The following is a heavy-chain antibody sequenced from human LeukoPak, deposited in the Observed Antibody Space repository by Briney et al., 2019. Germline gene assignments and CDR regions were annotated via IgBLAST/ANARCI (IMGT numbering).Heavy chain of an antibody. CDR1: GGSISSGGYY. CDR2: IYYSGST. Sequence: SETLSLTYTVSGGSISSGGYYWSWIRQHPGKGLEWIGYIYYSGSTYYNPSLKSRVTISVDTSKNQFSLKLSSVTAADTAVYYCARQSSSAEFDYWGQGTLVTVSS. CDR3: ARQSSSAEFDY. D-gene: IGHD6-6*01. J-gene: IGHJ4*02. V-gene: IGHV4-31*03.